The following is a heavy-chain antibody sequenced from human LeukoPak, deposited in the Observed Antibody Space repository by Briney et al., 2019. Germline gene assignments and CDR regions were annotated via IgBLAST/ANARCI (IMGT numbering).Heavy chain of an antibody. CDR2: IIPIFGTA. D-gene: IGHD5-18*01. V-gene: IGHV1-69*13. Sequence: ASVKVSCKASGGTFSSHAISWVRQAPGQGLEWMGGIIPIFGTANYAQKFQGRVTITADESTSTAYMELSSLRSEDTAVYYCARGGGYSYGGGGSYFDYWGQGTLVTVSS. CDR1: GGTFSSHA. CDR3: ARGGGYSYGGGGSYFDY. J-gene: IGHJ4*02.